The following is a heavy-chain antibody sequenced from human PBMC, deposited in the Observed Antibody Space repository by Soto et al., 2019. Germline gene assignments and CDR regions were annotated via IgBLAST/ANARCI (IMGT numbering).Heavy chain of an antibody. D-gene: IGHD6-19*01. J-gene: IGHJ4*02. CDR2: ISYDGSNK. CDR1: GFTFSSYG. CDR3: AKDRSGWYFDY. V-gene: IGHV3-30*18. Sequence: GGSLRLSCAASGFTFSSYGMHWVRQAPGKGLEWVAVISYDGSNKYYADSVKGRFTISRDNSKNTLYLQMNSLRAEDTAVYYCAKDRSGWYFDYWGQGTLVTSPQ.